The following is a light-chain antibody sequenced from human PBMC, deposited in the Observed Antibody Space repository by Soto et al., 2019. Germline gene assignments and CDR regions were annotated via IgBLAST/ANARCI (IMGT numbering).Light chain of an antibody. CDR1: QTLRGRY. CDR2: GAS. CDR3: QQYDTSPRT. Sequence: EIVLTQSPCTLSLSPGERATVSCRASQTLRGRYLAWYQQKPGQAPRLLIYGASTRATGIPDRFSGSGSGTDFTLTISRLEPEDFAVYYCQQYDTSPRTFGQGTKVDI. V-gene: IGKV3-20*01. J-gene: IGKJ1*01.